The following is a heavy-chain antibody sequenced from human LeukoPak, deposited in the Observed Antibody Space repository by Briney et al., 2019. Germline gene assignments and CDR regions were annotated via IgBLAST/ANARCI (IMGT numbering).Heavy chain of an antibody. Sequence: PGGSLRLSCAASGFTASSNYMSWVRQAPGKGLEWVSVIYSGGSTYYADSVKGRFTISRDNSKNTLYLQMNSLRAEDTAVYYCARDSGSYPNWFDPWGQGTLVTVSS. CDR1: GFTASSNY. V-gene: IGHV3-66*01. J-gene: IGHJ5*02. CDR3: ARDSGSYPNWFDP. D-gene: IGHD1-26*01. CDR2: IYSGGST.